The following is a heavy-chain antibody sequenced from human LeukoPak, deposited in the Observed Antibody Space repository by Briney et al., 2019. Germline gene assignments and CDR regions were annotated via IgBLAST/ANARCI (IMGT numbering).Heavy chain of an antibody. CDR2: INHSGST. J-gene: IGHJ4*02. V-gene: IGHV4-34*01. D-gene: IGHD3-3*01. CDR1: GGSFSGYY. CDR3: ARAHYDFWSGYNFDY. Sequence: SETLSLTCAVYGGSFSGYYWSWIRQPPGKGLEWIGEINHSGSTNYNPSLKSRVTISVDTSKNQFSLKLSSVTAADTAVYYCARAHYDFWSGYNFDYWGQGTLVTVSS.